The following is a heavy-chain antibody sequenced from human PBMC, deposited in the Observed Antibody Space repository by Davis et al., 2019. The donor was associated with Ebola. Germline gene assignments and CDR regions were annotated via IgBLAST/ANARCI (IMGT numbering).Heavy chain of an antibody. CDR1: GFTFSDYY. D-gene: IGHD3-16*01. J-gene: IGHJ6*02. Sequence: GESLKISCAASGFTFSDYYMSWIRQAPGKGLEWVSYISSSGSTIYYADSVKGRFTISRDNAKNSLYLQMNSLRAEDTAVYYCARAKSMGYYYYGMDVWGQGTTVTVSS. V-gene: IGHV3-11*04. CDR2: ISSSGSTI. CDR3: ARAKSMGYYYYGMDV.